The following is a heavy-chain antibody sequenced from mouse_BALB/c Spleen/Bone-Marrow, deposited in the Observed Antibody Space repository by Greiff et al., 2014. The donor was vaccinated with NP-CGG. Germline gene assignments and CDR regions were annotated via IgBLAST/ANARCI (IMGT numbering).Heavy chain of an antibody. CDR3: ARSRGEGY. CDR2: IHPSGSET. J-gene: IGHJ3*01. CDR1: GYSFTSYW. Sequence: QVQLQQSGAELVRPGASVKLSCKASGYSFTSYWMNWVKQRPGQGLEWIGMIHPSGSETRLNQNFKDKATLTVVKSSSTAYMQLSSPTSEDSAVYYCARSRGEGYWGQGTLVTVSA. V-gene: IGHV1-61*01.